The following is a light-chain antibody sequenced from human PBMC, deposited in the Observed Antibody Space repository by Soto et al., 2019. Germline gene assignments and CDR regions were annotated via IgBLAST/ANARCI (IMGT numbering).Light chain of an antibody. V-gene: IGLV1-44*01. CDR1: SSNIGFNA. CDR3: AAWDERLNGFYV. J-gene: IGLJ1*01. Sequence: QAVVTQPPSASGTPGQRVTLSCSGSSSNIGFNAVNWYQQLPGMAPKLVMHGNSQRPSGVPDRFSGSKSGTSASLAISGLRTEDEAQYYCAAWDERLNGFYVFGTGTKLTVL. CDR2: GNS.